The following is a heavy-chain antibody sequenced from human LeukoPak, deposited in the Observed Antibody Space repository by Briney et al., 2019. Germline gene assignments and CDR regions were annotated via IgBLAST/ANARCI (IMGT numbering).Heavy chain of an antibody. J-gene: IGHJ6*03. CDR2: INHSGST. CDR3: ARVRSGYDSSYFYYMDV. V-gene: IGHV4-34*01. D-gene: IGHD5-12*01. CDR1: GGSFSGYY. Sequence: KPSETLSLTCAVYGGSFSGYYWSWIRQPPGKGLEWIGEINHSGSTNYNPSLKSRVTISVDTSKNQFSLKLSSVTAADTAVYYCARVRSGYDSSYFYYMDVWGKGTTVTVSS.